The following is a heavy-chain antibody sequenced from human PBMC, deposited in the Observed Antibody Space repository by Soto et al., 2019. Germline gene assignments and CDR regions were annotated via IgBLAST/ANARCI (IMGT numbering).Heavy chain of an antibody. J-gene: IGHJ6*02. CDR1: GGSISSGDYY. CDR2: IYYSGST. CDR3: ARYPYSRAGYGMDV. Sequence: SETLSLTCTVSGGSISSGDYYWSWIRQPPGKGQEWIGYIYYSGSTYYNPSLKSRVTISVDTSKNQFSLKLSSVTAADTAVYYCARYPYSRAGYGMDVWGQGTTVTVSS. D-gene: IGHD6-13*01. V-gene: IGHV4-30-4*02.